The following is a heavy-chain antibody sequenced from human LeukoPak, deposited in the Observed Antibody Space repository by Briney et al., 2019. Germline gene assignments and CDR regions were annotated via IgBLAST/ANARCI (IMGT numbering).Heavy chain of an antibody. Sequence: GGSLRLSCAASGFTVSSNYMSWVRQAPGKGLEWVSVIYSGGSTYYADSVKGRFTISRDNSKNTLYLQMNSLRAEDTAVYYCARDGPTYYYDSSGYPWGQGTLVTVSS. CDR3: ARDGPTYYYDSSGYP. D-gene: IGHD3-22*01. V-gene: IGHV3-53*01. J-gene: IGHJ5*02. CDR2: IYSGGST. CDR1: GFTVSSNY.